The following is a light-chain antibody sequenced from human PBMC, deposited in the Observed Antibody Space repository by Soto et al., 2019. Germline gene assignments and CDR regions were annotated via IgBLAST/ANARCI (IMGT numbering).Light chain of an antibody. CDR3: KSYAGSNTYV. V-gene: IGLV2-8*01. Sequence: QSVLTQSPSASGSPGQSVTISCTGTSSDIGGYNSVSWYQQHPGKAPKVMIYDVSKRPSGVPDRFSGSKSGNTASLTVSALQAEDEADYYCKSYAGSNTYVFGSGTKVTVL. J-gene: IGLJ1*01. CDR2: DVS. CDR1: SSDIGGYNS.